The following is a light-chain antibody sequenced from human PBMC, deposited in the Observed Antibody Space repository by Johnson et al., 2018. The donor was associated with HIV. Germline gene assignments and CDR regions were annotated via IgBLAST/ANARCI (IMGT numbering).Light chain of an antibody. Sequence: QSVLAQPPSVSAAPGQKVTISCSGSSSNIGNNYVSWYQQLPGTAPKLLIYENNMRPSGITDRFSGSKSGTSATLGITGLQTGDEADYYCGTWDSSLSSYVFGTGTKVTVL. CDR2: ENN. CDR3: GTWDSSLSSYV. J-gene: IGLJ1*01. CDR1: SSNIGNNY. V-gene: IGLV1-51*02.